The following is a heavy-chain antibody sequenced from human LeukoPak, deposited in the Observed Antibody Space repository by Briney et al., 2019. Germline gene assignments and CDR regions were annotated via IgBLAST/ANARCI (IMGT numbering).Heavy chain of an antibody. CDR3: AREGGPYRPLDY. J-gene: IGHJ4*02. V-gene: IGHV4-4*02. Sequence: PSETLSLTCGVSGGSITNTNYWTWVRQPPGKGLEWIGEVNLQGSTNYNPSLMGRVAISVDTSENHISLQLTSVTAADTAVYYCAREGGPYRPLDYSGQGTLVTVST. CDR2: VNLQGST. CDR1: GGSITNTNY.